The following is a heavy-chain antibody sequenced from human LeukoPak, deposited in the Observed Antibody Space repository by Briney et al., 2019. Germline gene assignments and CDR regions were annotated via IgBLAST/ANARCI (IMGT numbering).Heavy chain of an antibody. CDR2: ISARGDET. CDR1: GFTFSSHG. Sequence: GGSLRFSCAASGFTFSSHGMSWVRQAPGKGLEWVSSISARGDETFYADSVKGRFTISRDNSKNTLHLQMNTLRADDTAAYYCAHIGRRGSWYFDYWGQGTLVTVSS. CDR3: AHIGRRGSWYFDY. D-gene: IGHD6-13*01. V-gene: IGHV3-23*01. J-gene: IGHJ4*02.